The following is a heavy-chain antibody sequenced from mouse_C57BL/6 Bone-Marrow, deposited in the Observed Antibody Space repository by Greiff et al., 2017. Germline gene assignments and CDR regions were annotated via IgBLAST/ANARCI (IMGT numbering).Heavy chain of an antibody. CDR3: ARWCYDSDYDYAMDY. J-gene: IGHJ4*01. D-gene: IGHD2-3*01. CDR1: GYTFTSYG. CDR2: IYPSSGNT. V-gene: IGHV1-81*01. Sequence: QVQLQQSGAELVRPGASVKLSCKASGYTFTSYGMSWVKQRTGQGLEWIGEIYPSSGNTYYNEKFKGKATLTADKSSSTAYMELRSLTSEDSAVYYCARWCYDSDYDYAMDYWGQGTSVTVSA.